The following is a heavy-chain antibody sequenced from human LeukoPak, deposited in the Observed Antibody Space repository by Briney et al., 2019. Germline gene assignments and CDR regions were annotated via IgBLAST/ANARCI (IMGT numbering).Heavy chain of an antibody. J-gene: IGHJ4*02. V-gene: IGHV4-34*01. CDR3: ATRSSYNRSSSSPEFDY. CDR2: INHSGST. Sequence: PSETLSLTCAVYGGSFSGYYWSWIRQPPGKGLEWIGEINHSGSTNYNPSLKSRVTISVDTSKNQFSLKLSSVTAADTAVYYCATRSSYNRSSSSPEFDYWGQGTLVTVSS. CDR1: GGSFSGYY. D-gene: IGHD6-6*01.